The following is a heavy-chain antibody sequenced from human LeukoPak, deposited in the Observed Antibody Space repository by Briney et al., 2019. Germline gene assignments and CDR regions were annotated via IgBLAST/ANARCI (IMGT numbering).Heavy chain of an antibody. CDR1: GYTFTSYD. J-gene: IGHJ3*02. D-gene: IGHD2-21*01. CDR2: MNPNSGNT. V-gene: IGHV1-8*01. Sequence: ASVNVSCKASGYTFTSYDINWVRQATGQGLEWMGWMNPNSGNTGYAQKFQGRVTMTRNTFTSTAYMELTSLRSDDTAVYYCARDSVVVIAEAFVIWGQGTMVTVSS. CDR3: ARDSVVVIAEAFVI.